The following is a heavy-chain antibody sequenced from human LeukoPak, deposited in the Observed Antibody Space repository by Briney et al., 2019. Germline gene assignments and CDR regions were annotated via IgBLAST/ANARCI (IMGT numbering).Heavy chain of an antibody. CDR2: ISAYNGNT. D-gene: IGHD2-2*01. CDR1: GYTFTSYY. CDR3: ARNYCSSTSCYGWFDP. J-gene: IGHJ5*02. Sequence: ASVKVSCKASGYTFTSYYMHWVRQAPGQGLEWMGWISAYNGNTNYAQKLQGRVTMTTDTSTSTAYMELRSLRSDDTAVYYCARNYCSSTSCYGWFDPWGQGTLVTVSS. V-gene: IGHV1-18*04.